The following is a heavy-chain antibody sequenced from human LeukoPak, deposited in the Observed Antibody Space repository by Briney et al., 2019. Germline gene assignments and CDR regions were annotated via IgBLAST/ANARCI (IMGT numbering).Heavy chain of an antibody. CDR1: GYSFTDHY. J-gene: IGHJ4*02. D-gene: IGHD3-22*01. Sequence: GASVKVSCKASGYSFTDHYIHWVRQAPGQGLEWLGWMNPNSGGADYAQKFQGRVTLTRDTSISTAYLELSRLRSDDTAVYYCARDERYDSSGYPFDYWGQGTLVTVSS. CDR3: ARDERYDSSGYPFDY. V-gene: IGHV1-2*02. CDR2: MNPNSGGA.